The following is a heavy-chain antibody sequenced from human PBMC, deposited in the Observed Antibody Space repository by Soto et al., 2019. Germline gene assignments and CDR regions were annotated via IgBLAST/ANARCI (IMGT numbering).Heavy chain of an antibody. CDR3: ARREIQGPIDY. J-gene: IGHJ4*02. D-gene: IGHD1-26*01. CDR2: IYYSGTT. Sequence: QVQLQESGPGLVKPSDTLSLTCAVSGYSISSSNWWGWIRQPPGKGLEWIGYIYYSGTTYYNPSLKSRVTLPVDTSKNQFSLKLTSVTAVDTAVYYCARREIQGPIDYRGQGTLVTVSS. V-gene: IGHV4-28*01. CDR1: GYSISSSNW.